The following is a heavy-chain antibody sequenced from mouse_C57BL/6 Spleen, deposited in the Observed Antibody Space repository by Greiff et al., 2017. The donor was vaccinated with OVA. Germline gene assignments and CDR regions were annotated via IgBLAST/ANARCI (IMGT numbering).Heavy chain of an antibody. J-gene: IGHJ4*01. CDR1: GYSITSGYY. V-gene: IGHV3-6*01. CDR3: ARKASSNYGAMDY. Sequence: EVKLMESGPGLVKPSQSLSLTCSVTGYSITSGYYWNWIRQFPGNKLEWMGYISYDGSNNYNPSLKNRISITRDTSKNQFFLKLNSVTTEDTATYYCARKASSNYGAMDYWGQGTSVTVSS. CDR2: ISYDGSN. D-gene: IGHD2-5*01.